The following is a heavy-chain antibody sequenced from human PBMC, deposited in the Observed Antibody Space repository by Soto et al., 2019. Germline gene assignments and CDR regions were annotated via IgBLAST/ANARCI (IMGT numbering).Heavy chain of an antibody. J-gene: IGHJ6*02. Sequence: QVQLQQWGAGLLKPSETLSLTCAVYGGSFSGYYWSWIRQPPGKGLEWIGEINHSGSTNYNPSLKSRATISVDTSKNQFSLKLSSVTAADTAVYYCARGGPYDDFWSGSPRGGMDVWGQGTTVTVSS. CDR1: GGSFSGYY. V-gene: IGHV4-34*01. CDR2: INHSGST. CDR3: ARGGPYDDFWSGSPRGGMDV. D-gene: IGHD3-3*01.